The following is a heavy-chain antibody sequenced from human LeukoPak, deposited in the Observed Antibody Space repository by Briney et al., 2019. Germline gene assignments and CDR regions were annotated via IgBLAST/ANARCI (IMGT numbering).Heavy chain of an antibody. Sequence: SETLSLTCTVSGGSINSGDYYWSWIRQPPGKGLEWIGYIYYSGSTYYKPSLKSRATISVDTSKNQFSLNLNSVTAADTAVYYCARGRYRYYYDSSGFDYWGQGTLVTVSS. CDR2: IYYSGST. CDR3: ARGRYRYYYDSSGFDY. V-gene: IGHV4-30-4*08. CDR1: GGSINSGDYY. D-gene: IGHD3-22*01. J-gene: IGHJ4*02.